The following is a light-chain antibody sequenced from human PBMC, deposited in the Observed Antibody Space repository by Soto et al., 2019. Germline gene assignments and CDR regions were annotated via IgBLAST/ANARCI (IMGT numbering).Light chain of an antibody. CDR3: QHYNNWPPFT. J-gene: IGKJ3*01. Sequence: DIVMTQSPATLSVSPGERATLSCRASQTISSNLAWYQQKPGQTPRLLIYGASTRAAGIPARFSGSGSGTDFTLTIIILHSEDSAVYYCQHYNNWPPFTFGPGTKVDIK. V-gene: IGKV3-15*01. CDR2: GAS. CDR1: QTISSN.